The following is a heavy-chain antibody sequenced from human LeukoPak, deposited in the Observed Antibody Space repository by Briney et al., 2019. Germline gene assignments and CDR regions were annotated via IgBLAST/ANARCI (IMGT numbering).Heavy chain of an antibody. Sequence: GSLRLSCAGSGFTVSSYAMSWVRQAPGKGPEWVSAISDTGATTNDADSVKGRFTISRDNSRSTLYLQMNSLRAEDTALYYCAKDTSIGRYCTNGVCSPFDYWGQGTLVTVSS. V-gene: IGHV3-23*01. CDR2: ISDTGATT. CDR3: AKDTSIGRYCTNGVCSPFDY. CDR1: GFTVSSYA. J-gene: IGHJ4*02. D-gene: IGHD2-8*01.